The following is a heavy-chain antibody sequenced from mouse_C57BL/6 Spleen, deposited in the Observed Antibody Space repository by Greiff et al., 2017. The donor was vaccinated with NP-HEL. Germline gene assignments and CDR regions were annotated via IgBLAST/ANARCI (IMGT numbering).Heavy chain of an antibody. D-gene: IGHD1-1*01. J-gene: IGHJ4*01. CDR1: GYASSSYW. CDR3: ARASYYGSRRDAMDY. Sequence: VMLVESGAELVKPGASVKISCKASGYASSSYWMNWVKQRPGKGLEWIGQIYPGDGDTNYNGKFKGKATLTADKSSSTAYMQLSSLTSEDSAVYFCARASYYGSRRDAMDYWGQGTSVTVSS. V-gene: IGHV1-80*01. CDR2: IYPGDGDT.